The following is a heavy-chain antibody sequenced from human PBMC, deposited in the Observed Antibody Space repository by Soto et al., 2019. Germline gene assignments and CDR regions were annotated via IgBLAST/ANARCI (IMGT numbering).Heavy chain of an antibody. CDR3: ARGAGDGARRGLFDY. CDR1: GFTVSTNY. V-gene: IGHV3-66*01. CDR2: IYSGGST. Sequence: EVQLVESGGGLVQPGGSLRLSCAASGFTVSTNYRNWVRQAPGKGLEWASIIYSGGSTYYGDSVKDRFTISRDNSKNTLYLQMNSLRAEDTAFYYCARGAGDGARRGLFDYWGQGTLVTVSS. J-gene: IGHJ4*02. D-gene: IGHD6-6*01.